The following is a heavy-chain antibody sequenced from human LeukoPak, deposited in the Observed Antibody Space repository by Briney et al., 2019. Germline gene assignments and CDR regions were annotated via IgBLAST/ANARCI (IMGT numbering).Heavy chain of an antibody. CDR2: IYHSGST. Sequence: SETLSLTCTVSGYSISSGYYWGWIRQPPGKGLEWIGSIYHSGSTYYNPSLKSRVTISVDTSKNQFSLKLSSVTAADTAVYYCAKDRRSCNGVCLPASFDYWGQGTLVTVSS. CDR1: GYSISSGYY. CDR3: AKDRRSCNGVCLPASFDY. J-gene: IGHJ4*02. V-gene: IGHV4-38-2*02. D-gene: IGHD2-8*01.